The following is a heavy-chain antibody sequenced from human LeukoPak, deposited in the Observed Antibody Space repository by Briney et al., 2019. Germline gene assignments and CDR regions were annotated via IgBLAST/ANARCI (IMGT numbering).Heavy chain of an antibody. CDR2: INPNSGGT. J-gene: IGHJ3*02. D-gene: IGHD7-27*01. CDR3: AKDGNWGSLRGAFDI. V-gene: IGHV1-2*02. Sequence: ASVKVSCKASGYTFTVYYMHWVRQAPGQGLEWMGWINPNSGGTNYAQNFQGRVTMTRDTSISTAYMELSRLRSDDTAVYYCAKDGNWGSLRGAFDIWGQGTMVTVSS. CDR1: GYTFTVYY.